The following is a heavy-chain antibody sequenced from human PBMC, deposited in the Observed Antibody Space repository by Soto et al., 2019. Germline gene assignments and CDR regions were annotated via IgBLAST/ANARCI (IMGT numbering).Heavy chain of an antibody. CDR3: ARGVGSGSYYNQYNWFDP. CDR2: IIPIFGTA. J-gene: IGHJ5*02. Sequence: ASVKVSCKASGGTFSSYAISWVRQAPGQGLEWMGGIIPIFGTANYAQKFQGRVTITADESTSTAYMELRSLRSDDTAVYYCARGVGSGSYYNQYNWFDPWGQG. V-gene: IGHV1-69*13. CDR1: GGTFSSYA. D-gene: IGHD3-10*01.